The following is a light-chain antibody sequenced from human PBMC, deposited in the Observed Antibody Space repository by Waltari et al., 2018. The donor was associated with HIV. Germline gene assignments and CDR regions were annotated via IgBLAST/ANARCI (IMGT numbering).Light chain of an antibody. Sequence: EIVLTQSPATLSLSPGERATLSCSASQSVRSYLAWYQQKPGQAPRLLIYDASNRATGIPARFSGSGSGTDFTLTISSLEPEDFAVYYCQQRSNWPLTFGGGTKVEIK. CDR3: QQRSNWPLT. V-gene: IGKV3-11*01. CDR2: DAS. J-gene: IGKJ4*01. CDR1: QSVRSY.